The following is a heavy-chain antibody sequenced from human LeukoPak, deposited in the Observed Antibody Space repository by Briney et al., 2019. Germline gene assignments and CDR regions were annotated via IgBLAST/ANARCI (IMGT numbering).Heavy chain of an antibody. J-gene: IGHJ1*01. V-gene: IGHV1-69*13. CDR3: AGSGYYYDSSGYYYGSEYFQH. D-gene: IGHD3-22*01. CDR1: GGTLSSYA. Sequence: SVKVSCKASGGTLSSYAISWVRQAPGQGLEWMGGIIPIFGTANYAQKFQGRVTITADESTSTAYMELSSLRSEDTAVYYCAGSGYYYDSSGYYYGSEYFQHWGQGTLVTVSS. CDR2: IIPIFGTA.